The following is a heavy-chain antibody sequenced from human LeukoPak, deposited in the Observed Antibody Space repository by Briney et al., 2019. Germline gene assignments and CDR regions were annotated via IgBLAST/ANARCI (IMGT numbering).Heavy chain of an antibody. CDR1: GGSISSSSYY. CDR3: ARARQQLVPQHDAFDI. D-gene: IGHD6-13*01. J-gene: IGHJ3*02. V-gene: IGHV4-39*07. Sequence: SETLSLTCTVSGGSISSSSYYWGWIRQPPGKGLEWIGSIYYSGSTYYNPSLKSRVTISVDTSKNQFSLKLSSVTAADTAVYYCARARQQLVPQHDAFDIWGQGTMVTVSS. CDR2: IYYSGST.